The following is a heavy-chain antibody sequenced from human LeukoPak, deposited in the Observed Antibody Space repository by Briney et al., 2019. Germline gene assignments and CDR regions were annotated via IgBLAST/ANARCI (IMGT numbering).Heavy chain of an antibody. Sequence: PGGSLRLSCAASGFTFSSYAMSWVRQAPGKGLEWVSAISGSGGSTYYADSVKGRFTISRDNSKNTLYLQMNSLRAEDTAVYYCAKDGGVGTGRGWDIKFDYWGQGTLVTVSS. J-gene: IGHJ4*02. CDR2: ISGSGGST. V-gene: IGHV3-23*01. D-gene: IGHD6-19*01. CDR3: AKDGGVGTGRGWDIKFDY. CDR1: GFTFSSYA.